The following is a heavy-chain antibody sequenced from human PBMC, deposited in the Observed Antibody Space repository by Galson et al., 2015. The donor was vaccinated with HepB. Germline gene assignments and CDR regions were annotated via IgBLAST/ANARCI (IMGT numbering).Heavy chain of an antibody. CDR1: GYTFTIYG. CDR3: ARGLPGYSSGALDY. J-gene: IGHJ4*02. CDR2: INTNTGNP. V-gene: IGHV7-4-1*02. D-gene: IGHD6-19*01. Sequence: SVKVSCKASGYTFTIYGMNWVRQAPGQGLEWMGWINTNTGNPTYAQGFTGRFVFSLDTSVSTAYLQISSLKAEDSAVYYCARGLPGYSSGALDYWGQGTLVTVSS.